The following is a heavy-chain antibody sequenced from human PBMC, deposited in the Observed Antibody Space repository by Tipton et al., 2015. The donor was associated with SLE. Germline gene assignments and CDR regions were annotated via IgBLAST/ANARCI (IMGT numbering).Heavy chain of an antibody. D-gene: IGHD3-22*01. CDR2: IYTSGST. CDR1: GGSISSYY. V-gene: IGHV4-4*09. J-gene: IGHJ4*02. CDR3: ATTRTTWGVVTRGYFDY. Sequence: LRLSCTVSGGSISSYYWSWIRQPPGKGLEWIGYIYTSGSTNYNPSLKSRVTISVDTSKNQFSLKLTSVTAADTAVYYCATTRTTWGVVTRGYFDYWGQGTLVTVSS.